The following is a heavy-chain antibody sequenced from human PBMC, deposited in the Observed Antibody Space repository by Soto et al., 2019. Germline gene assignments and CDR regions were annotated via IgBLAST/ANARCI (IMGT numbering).Heavy chain of an antibody. CDR3: ARAGGYCSGRSCGRKYGMDV. V-gene: IGHV1-18*01. CDR2: ISTYNGNT. CDR1: GYTFTTYD. D-gene: IGHD2-15*01. J-gene: IGHJ6*02. Sequence: ASVKVSCKASGYTFTTYDISWVRQAPGQGLEWMGRISTYNGNTNYPQSLQGRLTMTTDTSTTTAYMELRSLRSEDTAVYYCARAGGYCSGRSCGRKYGMDVWG.